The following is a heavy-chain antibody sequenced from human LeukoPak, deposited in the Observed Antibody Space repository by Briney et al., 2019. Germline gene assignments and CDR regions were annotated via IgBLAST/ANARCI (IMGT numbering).Heavy chain of an antibody. D-gene: IGHD1-1*01. CDR3: ARVEATTARSYYYYDMDV. Sequence: GGSLRLSCSASGFSFTSYAMNWVRQAPGKGLEWVSSITTGSSYIYYADSVRGRFSVSRDNAQNSLYLEMNSLRAEDTAVYVCARVEATTARSYYYYDMDVWGKGTTVTVSS. V-gene: IGHV3-21*06. CDR2: ITTGSSYI. J-gene: IGHJ6*03. CDR1: GFSFTSYA.